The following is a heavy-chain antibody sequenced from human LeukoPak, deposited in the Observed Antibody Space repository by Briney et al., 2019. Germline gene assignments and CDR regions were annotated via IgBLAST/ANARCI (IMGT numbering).Heavy chain of an antibody. Sequence: SETLSLTCTVSGGSISSYYWSWIRQPPGKGLEWIGYIYYSGSTNYNPSLKSRVTISVDTSKNQFSLKLSSVTAADTAVYYCARSGYDPNWFDPWGQGTLVTVFS. J-gene: IGHJ5*02. CDR3: ARSGYDPNWFDP. CDR2: IYYSGST. D-gene: IGHD5-12*01. CDR1: GGSISSYY. V-gene: IGHV4-59*08.